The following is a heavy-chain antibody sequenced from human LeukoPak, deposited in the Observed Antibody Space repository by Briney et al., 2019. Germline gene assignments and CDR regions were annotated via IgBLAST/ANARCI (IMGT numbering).Heavy chain of an antibody. D-gene: IGHD6-19*01. CDR2: IKEDGSGK. V-gene: IGHV3-7*01. Sequence: PGGSLRLSCAASGFTFSRYWMSWLRQAPGKGLEWVANIKEDGSGKHYVDSVKGRFTISRDNAKNSLSLQMDSLRAEDTAVYYCAKDGSGWSAYWGQGTLVTVSS. CDR1: GFTFSRYW. CDR3: AKDGSGWSAY. J-gene: IGHJ4*02.